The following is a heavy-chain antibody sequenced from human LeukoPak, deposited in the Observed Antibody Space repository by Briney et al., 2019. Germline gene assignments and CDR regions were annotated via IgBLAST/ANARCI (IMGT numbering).Heavy chain of an antibody. CDR1: GFTFSSYA. CDR3: ARAALRTYFDY. J-gene: IGHJ4*02. V-gene: IGHV3-30*01. Sequence: PGGSLRLSCAASGFTFSSYAMHWVRQAPGKGLEGVAIISYDGSNKYYADSVKGRFTISRDNSKNTLYLQMNSLRAEDTAVYYCARAALRTYFDYWGQGTLVTVSS. CDR2: ISYDGSNK. D-gene: IGHD2-15*01.